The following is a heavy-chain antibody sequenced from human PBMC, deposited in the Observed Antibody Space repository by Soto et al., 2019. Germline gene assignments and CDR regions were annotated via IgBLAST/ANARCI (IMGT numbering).Heavy chain of an antibody. CDR2: IYYSGST. CDR1: GGSISSGDYY. J-gene: IGHJ5*02. D-gene: IGHD2-15*01. V-gene: IGHV4-30-4*01. CDR3: ARVGGYCSGGSCYRHNWFDP. Sequence: QVQLQESGPGLVKPSQTLSLTCTVSGGSISSGDYYWSWIRQPPGKGLEWIGYIYYSGSTYYNPSLKSRVTISVDTSKNQFSLKLSSVTAADTAVYYCARVGGYCSGGSCYRHNWFDPWGQGTLVTVSS.